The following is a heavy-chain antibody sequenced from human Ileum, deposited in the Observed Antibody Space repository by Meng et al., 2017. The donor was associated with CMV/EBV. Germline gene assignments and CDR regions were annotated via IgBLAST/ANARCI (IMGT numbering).Heavy chain of an antibody. CDR2: ISKAVGI. Sequence: GESLKISCAASGFTFSDYSMNWVRQAPGKGLEWVAYISKAVGIMYTDSVQGRFTISRDNGKSSLSLQMRSLRAEDTGLYYCTRDLGVAYAMDVWGHGTAVTVSS. D-gene: IGHD3-16*01. J-gene: IGHJ6*02. V-gene: IGHV3-69-1*01. CDR3: TRDLGVAYAMDV. CDR1: GFTFSDYS.